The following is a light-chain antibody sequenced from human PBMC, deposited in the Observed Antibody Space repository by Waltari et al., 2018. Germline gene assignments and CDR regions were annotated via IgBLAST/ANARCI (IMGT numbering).Light chain of an antibody. CDR2: AAS. CDR3: QQTYSLFT. J-gene: IGKJ3*01. CDR1: QRISSY. Sequence: DIHMTQSPSFLSASVGDRVTITCRASQRISSYLNWYQMKPGRAPEPLIYAASSLQSGVPSRFSGSGSGTEFTLTISSLQPDDFATYYCQQTYSLFTFGPGTKVDFK. V-gene: IGKV1-39*01.